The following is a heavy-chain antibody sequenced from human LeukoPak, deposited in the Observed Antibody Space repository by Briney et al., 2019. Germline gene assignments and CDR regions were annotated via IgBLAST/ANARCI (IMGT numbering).Heavy chain of an antibody. J-gene: IGHJ4*02. Sequence: SSETLSLTCTVSGGSISSSSYYWGWIRQPPGKGLEWIGSIYYSGSTYYNPSLKSRVTISVDTSKNQFSLKLSSVTAADTAVYYCAGPMYYYDSRFDYWGQGTLVTVSS. CDR2: IYYSGST. V-gene: IGHV4-39*01. CDR3: AGPMYYYDSRFDY. D-gene: IGHD3-22*01. CDR1: GGSISSSSYY.